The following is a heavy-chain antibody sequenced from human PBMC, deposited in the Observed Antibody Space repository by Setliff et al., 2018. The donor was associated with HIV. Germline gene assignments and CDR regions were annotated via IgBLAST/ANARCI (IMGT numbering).Heavy chain of an antibody. V-gene: IGHV1-69*10. CDR3: AKCRLQFLERCNAAFDI. Sequence: SVKVSCKAARGTINNYALSWVRQAPGQGLEWMGGIIPSLDVPHYAQKFQGRVTISADKVTNTAYMELTTLRSEDTAMYYCAKCRLQFLERCNAAFDIWGPGTMVTVSS. J-gene: IGHJ3*02. D-gene: IGHD3-3*01. CDR1: RGTINNYA. CDR2: IIPSLDVP.